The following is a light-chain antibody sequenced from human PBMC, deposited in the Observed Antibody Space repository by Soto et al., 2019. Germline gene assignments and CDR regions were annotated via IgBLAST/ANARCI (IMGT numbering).Light chain of an antibody. CDR3: QQYNRYWT. CDR1: QSIGRW. J-gene: IGKJ4*02. V-gene: IGKV1-5*03. Sequence: DIQMTQSPSTLSASVGARGTITCRASQSIGRWLAWFQQKRGKAPNLLIYEASTLESGVPSRFSGSGSGTEFTLTISSLRSDDFASYYCQQYNRYWTFGGGTTVDIK. CDR2: EAS.